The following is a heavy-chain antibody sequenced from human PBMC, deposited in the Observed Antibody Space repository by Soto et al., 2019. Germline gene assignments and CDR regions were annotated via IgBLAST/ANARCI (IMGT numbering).Heavy chain of an antibody. J-gene: IGHJ5*02. CDR1: GFPFTSHV. CDR3: AKDPGGHNWFDP. V-gene: IGHV3-23*01. D-gene: IGHD6-25*01. CDR2: ISGSGGST. Sequence: PGRPILCSFALFGFPFTSHVMSWVRQAPGKGLEWVSAISGSGGSTYYADSVKGRFTISRDNSKNTLYLQMNSLRAEDTAVYYCAKDPGGHNWFDPWGHGT.